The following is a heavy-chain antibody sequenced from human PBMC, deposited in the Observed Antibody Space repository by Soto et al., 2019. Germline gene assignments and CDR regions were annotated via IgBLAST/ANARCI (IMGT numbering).Heavy chain of an antibody. CDR3: AKDYGGRGATKDYFDY. J-gene: IGHJ4*02. CDR1: GFTFSSYG. D-gene: IGHD1-26*01. CDR2: ISYDGSNK. Sequence: GGSLRLSCAASGFTFSSYGMHWVRQAPGKGLEWVAVISYDGSNKYYADSVKGRFTISRDNSKNTLYLQMNSLRAEDTAVYYCAKDYGGRGATKDYFDYWGQGTLVTVSS. V-gene: IGHV3-30*18.